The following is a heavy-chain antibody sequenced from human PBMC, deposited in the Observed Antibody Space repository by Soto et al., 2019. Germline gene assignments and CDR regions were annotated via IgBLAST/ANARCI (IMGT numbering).Heavy chain of an antibody. D-gene: IGHD6-13*01. CDR2: ISSSSGTI. CDR3: ARGTYRSKTDFDY. Sequence: PGGSLRLSCAASGFTFSDYYMTWIRQTPGSGLEWVSYISSSSGTISYANSVKGRFTISRDNAQNSLYLQMTSLRAEDTAVYYCARGTYRSKTDFDYWGQGTLVTVSS. CDR1: GFTFSDYY. V-gene: IGHV3-11*01. J-gene: IGHJ4*02.